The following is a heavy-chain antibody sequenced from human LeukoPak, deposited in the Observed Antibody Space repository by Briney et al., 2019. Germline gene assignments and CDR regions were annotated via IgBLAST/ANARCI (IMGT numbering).Heavy chain of an antibody. V-gene: IGHV1-46*01. D-gene: IGHD2-21*01. CDR2: INPSGGST. CDR3: ARDLGVRPNWFDP. Sequence: ASVKVSCKASGYTFTSYYMHWVRQAPGQGLEWMGIINPSGGSTSYAQKLQGRVTMTTDTSTSTAYMELRSLRSDDTAVYYCARDLGVRPNWFDPWGQGTLVTVSS. J-gene: IGHJ5*02. CDR1: GYTFTSYY.